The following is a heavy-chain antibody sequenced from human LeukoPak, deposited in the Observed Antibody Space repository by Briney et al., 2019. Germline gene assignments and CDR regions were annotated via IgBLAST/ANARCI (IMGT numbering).Heavy chain of an antibody. V-gene: IGHV4-30-4*01. CDR1: GGSISSGDYY. J-gene: IGHJ4*02. CDR3: ARTLKNTYYYDSSGYPPYYFDY. Sequence: SETPSLTCTVSGGSISSGDYYWSWIRQPPGKGLEWIGYIYYSGSTYYNPSLKSRVTISVDTSKNQFSLKLSSVTAADTAVYYCARTLKNTYYYDSSGYPPYYFDYWGQGTLVTVSS. D-gene: IGHD3-22*01. CDR2: IYYSGST.